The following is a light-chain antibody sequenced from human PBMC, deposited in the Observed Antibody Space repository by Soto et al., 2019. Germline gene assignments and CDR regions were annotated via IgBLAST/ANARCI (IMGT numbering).Light chain of an antibody. CDR3: QWRSDWPPRLT. CDR1: ESIGNY. V-gene: IGKV3-11*01. CDR2: DAS. Sequence: EVVLTQSPATLSLSPGERATLSCRASESIGNYLAWYQQKLGQAPKLLIYDASHRAIGIPGRFSGDGSGTEFPLTISSLEPEDFAVYYCQWRSDWPPRLTFGGGTKVEIK. J-gene: IGKJ4*01.